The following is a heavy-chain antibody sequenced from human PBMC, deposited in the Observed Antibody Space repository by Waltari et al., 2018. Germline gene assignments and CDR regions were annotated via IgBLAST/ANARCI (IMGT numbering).Heavy chain of an antibody. CDR2: INPNSGGT. D-gene: IGHD3-10*01. J-gene: IGHJ4*02. CDR3: ARAVMVRGLPRY. CDR1: YY. V-gene: IGHV1-2*06. Sequence: YYMHWVRQAPGQGLEWMGRINPNSGGTNYAQKFQGRVTMTRDTSISTAYMELSRLRSDDTAVYYCARAVMVRGLPRYWGQGTLVTVSS.